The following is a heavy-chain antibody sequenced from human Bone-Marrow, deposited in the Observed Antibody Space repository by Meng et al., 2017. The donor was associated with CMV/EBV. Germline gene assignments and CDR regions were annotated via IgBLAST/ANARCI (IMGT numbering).Heavy chain of an antibody. CDR1: GYTFTRFW. CDR3: ARRNSPYGNNFYFDY. J-gene: IGHJ4*02. D-gene: IGHD1-20*01. CDR2: IYPGDSDS. Sequence: GESLKISCKGLGYTFTRFWLAWVRQTPGQGLEWMGFIYPGDSDSKYNPSFQGQVTFSVDKSISTAYLHLSSLKASDTAMYFCARRNSPYGNNFYFDYWGQGTLVTVSS. V-gene: IGHV5-51*01.